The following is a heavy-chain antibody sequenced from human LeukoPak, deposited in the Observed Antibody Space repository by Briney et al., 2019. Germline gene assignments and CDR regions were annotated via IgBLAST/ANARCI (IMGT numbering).Heavy chain of an antibody. Sequence: PSETLSLTCTVSGGSISSYYWSWIRQPPGKGLEWIGYIYYSGSTSYNPSLKSRVTMSVDTSKNQFSLKLSSVTAADTAVYYCARDVGAAAGIPDYWGQGTLVTVSS. CDR3: ARDVGAAAGIPDY. J-gene: IGHJ4*02. V-gene: IGHV4-59*12. D-gene: IGHD6-13*01. CDR2: IYYSGST. CDR1: GGSISSYY.